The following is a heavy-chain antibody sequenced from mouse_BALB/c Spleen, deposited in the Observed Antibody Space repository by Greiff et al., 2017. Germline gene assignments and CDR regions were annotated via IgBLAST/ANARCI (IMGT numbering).Heavy chain of an antibody. Sequence: VQLQQSGAGLVKPGASVKLSCKASGYTFTEYIIHWVKQRSGQGLEWIGWFYPGSGSTKYNEKFKGKATLTADKSSSTAYMQLSSLTSENSAVYFCARRRDYYGGGFAYWGQGTLVTVSA. V-gene: IGHV1-62-2*01. CDR2: FYPGSGST. J-gene: IGHJ3*01. CDR1: GYTFTEYI. D-gene: IGHD1-1*01. CDR3: ARRRDYYGGGFAY.